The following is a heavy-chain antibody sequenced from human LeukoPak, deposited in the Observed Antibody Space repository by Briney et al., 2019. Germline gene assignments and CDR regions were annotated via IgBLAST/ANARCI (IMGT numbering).Heavy chain of an antibody. CDR2: IYSGGST. Sequence: AGGSLRLSCAASGFTVSRNYMSWVRQAPGKGLEWVSVIYSGGSTYYADSVKGSFTLSRDTSKNTLYVQMNSLRAEHTAVYYCARAGPSSSWHQFDYWGQGTLVTVSS. J-gene: IGHJ4*02. D-gene: IGHD6-13*01. V-gene: IGHV3-66*01. CDR3: ARAGPSSSWHQFDY. CDR1: GFTVSRNY.